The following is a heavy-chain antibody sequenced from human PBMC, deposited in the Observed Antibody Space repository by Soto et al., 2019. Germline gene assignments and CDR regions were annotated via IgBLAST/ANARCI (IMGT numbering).Heavy chain of an antibody. D-gene: IGHD6-19*01. J-gene: IGHJ4*02. CDR1: GFTFSSYA. Sequence: EVQLLESGGGLVQPGGSLRLSCGASGFTFSSYAMNWVRQAPGKGLEWVSVISGSGDSTYYADSVKGRFTISRDNSKNTLYLQMNSLRAEDTAVYYCASRSSGWYFDYWGQGTLVTVSS. CDR3: ASRSSGWYFDY. V-gene: IGHV3-23*01. CDR2: ISGSGDST.